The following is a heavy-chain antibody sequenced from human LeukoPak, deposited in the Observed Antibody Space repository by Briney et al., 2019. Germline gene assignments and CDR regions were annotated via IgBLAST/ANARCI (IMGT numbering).Heavy chain of an antibody. J-gene: IGHJ4*02. D-gene: IGHD2-21*02. CDR2: ISPDGSSR. Sequence: GGSLRLSCAASGFPFSTYWMHWVRQPPGKGLVWVSRISPDGSSRSYADSVKGRFIISRDNAKNTLSLQMNSLTAEDTAVYYCARDGGLLPDNWGKGTLVTVSS. CDR3: ARDGGLLPDN. CDR1: GFPFSTYW. V-gene: IGHV3-74*01.